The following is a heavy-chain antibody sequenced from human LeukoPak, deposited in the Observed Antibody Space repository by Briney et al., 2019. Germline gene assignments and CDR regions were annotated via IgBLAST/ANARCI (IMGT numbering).Heavy chain of an antibody. V-gene: IGHV3-74*01. Sequence: GGSLRLSCAASGFTFNSYWMHWVRHAPGKGVVWVSRIDEDGKTIDYADSVKGRFTISRDNDKDTLYLQMSSLRDEDTAVYYCVSDLCGGDDQWGRGTLVTVSS. D-gene: IGHD3-3*01. CDR1: GFTFNSYW. CDR2: IDEDGKTI. CDR3: VSDLCGGDDQ. J-gene: IGHJ5*02.